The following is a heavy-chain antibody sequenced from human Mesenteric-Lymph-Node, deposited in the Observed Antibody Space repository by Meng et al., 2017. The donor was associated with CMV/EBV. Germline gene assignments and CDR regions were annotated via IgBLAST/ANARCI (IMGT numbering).Heavy chain of an antibody. Sequence: SETLSLTCHVSGVSTTSNYWSWIRLSPGKGLEWIGYMDNSGDTNYTPTFKSRVTILGETSKNQFSLKQTSVTAADTAVYYCARGIGVMEYYFDHWGQGTQVTVSS. CDR3: ARGIGVMEYYFDH. D-gene: IGHD3-16*01. CDR2: MDNSGDT. V-gene: IGHV4-59*01. CDR1: GVSTTSNY. J-gene: IGHJ4*02.